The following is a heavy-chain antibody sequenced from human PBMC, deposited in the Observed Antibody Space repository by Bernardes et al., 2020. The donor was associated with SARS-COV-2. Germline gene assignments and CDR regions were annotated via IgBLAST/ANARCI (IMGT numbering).Heavy chain of an antibody. V-gene: IGHV4-61*01. D-gene: IGHD3-22*01. Sequence: SETLSLTCTVSGDSVNSDTYYWTWIRQPPGKGLELIGSVYYSGTTNYNPSLKSRVTIPLDTSKNQFSLKLTSVTAADSAVYFCARGHWGFNYYDNCGYYLFDSWSQGTLVSVSS. CDR3: ARGHWGFNYYDNCGYYLFDS. CDR1: GDSVNSDTYY. J-gene: IGHJ4*02. CDR2: VYYSGTT.